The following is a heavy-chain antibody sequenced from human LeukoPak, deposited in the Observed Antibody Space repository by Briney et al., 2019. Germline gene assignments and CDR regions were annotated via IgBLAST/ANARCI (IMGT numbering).Heavy chain of an antibody. Sequence: GASVKVSCKASGYTFTGHYMHWVRQAPGQGLEWMGIINPSGGSTSYAQKFQGRVTMTRDTSTSTVYMELSSLRSEDTAVYYCARQERNSGSNWVVGYWGQGTLVTVSS. CDR3: ARQERNSGSNWVVGY. D-gene: IGHD1-26*01. V-gene: IGHV1-46*01. J-gene: IGHJ4*02. CDR2: INPSGGST. CDR1: GYTFTGHY.